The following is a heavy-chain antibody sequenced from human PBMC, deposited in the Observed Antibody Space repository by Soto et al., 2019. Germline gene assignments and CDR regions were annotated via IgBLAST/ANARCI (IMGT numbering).Heavy chain of an antibody. Sequence: SSVKVSCKASGYTLTTFFMHWVRHAPGQGREWMEVINPGYPAGRSTTYAQKFHDRVTMTTDTSTSTVYMELSRLRSDDTAVYYCAREAIVAGATTGMDVWGQGTTVTVSS. D-gene: IGHD1-26*01. CDR1: GYTLTTFF. CDR3: AREAIVAGATTGMDV. V-gene: IGHV1-46*01. CDR2: INPGYPAGRST. J-gene: IGHJ6*01.